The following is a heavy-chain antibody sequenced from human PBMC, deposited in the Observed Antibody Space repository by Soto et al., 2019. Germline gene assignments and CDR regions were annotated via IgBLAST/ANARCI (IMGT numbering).Heavy chain of an antibody. CDR3: AKFQLEIVVVITAFDY. CDR2: ISGSGGST. V-gene: IGHV3-23*01. J-gene: IGHJ4*02. Sequence: QPGGSLRLSCAASGFTFSSYAMSWVRQAPGKGLEWVSAISGSGGSTYYADSVKGRFTISRDNSKNTLYLQMNSLRAEDTAVYYCAKFQLEIVVVITAFDYWGQGTLVTVSS. D-gene: IGHD3-22*01. CDR1: GFTFSSYA.